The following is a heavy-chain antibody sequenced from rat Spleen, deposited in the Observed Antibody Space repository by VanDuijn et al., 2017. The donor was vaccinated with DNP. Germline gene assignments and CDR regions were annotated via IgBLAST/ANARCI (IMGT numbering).Heavy chain of an antibody. CDR1: GYSITSNY. CDR2: ISYSGST. CDR3: ARHDYGQWGAMDA. V-gene: IGHV3-1*01. J-gene: IGHJ4*01. Sequence: VQLKESGSGLVKPSQSLSLTCSVTGYSITSNYWGWIRKFPGNKMEYIGHISYSGSTNYNPSLRSRISLTRDTSKNQFFLQLNSVTTEDTATYYCARHDYGQWGAMDAWGQGTSVTVSS. D-gene: IGHD1-11*01.